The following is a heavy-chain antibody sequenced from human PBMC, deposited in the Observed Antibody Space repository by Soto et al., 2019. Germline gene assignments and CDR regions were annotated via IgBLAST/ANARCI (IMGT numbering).Heavy chain of an antibody. CDR2: ISAYNGNT. Sequence: ASVKVSCKASGYTFTSYGISWVRQAPGQGLEWMGWISAYNGNTNYAQKLQGRVTMTTDTAAGTAYMELNSLRSDDTAVYYCARDPIWTYTWNYARLNYLDPWGQGTLVTVSS. CDR3: ARDPIWTYTWNYARLNYLDP. D-gene: IGHD1-7*01. CDR1: GYTFTSYG. J-gene: IGHJ5*02. V-gene: IGHV1-18*04.